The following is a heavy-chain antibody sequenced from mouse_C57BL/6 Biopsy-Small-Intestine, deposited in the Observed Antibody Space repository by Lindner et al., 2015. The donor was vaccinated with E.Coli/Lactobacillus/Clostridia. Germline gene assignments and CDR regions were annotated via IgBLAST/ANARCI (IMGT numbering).Heavy chain of an antibody. CDR1: GFNIKDDY. Sequence: QLQESGAELVRPGASVKLSCTASGFNIKDDYMHWVKQRPEQGLEWIGWIDPESGDTEYASKFQGKATITADTSSNTAYLQLSSLTSEDTAVYYCTYSSGYYFDYWGQGTTLTVSS. CDR3: TYSSGYYFDY. CDR2: IDPESGDT. D-gene: IGHD3-2*02. V-gene: IGHV14-4*01. J-gene: IGHJ2*01.